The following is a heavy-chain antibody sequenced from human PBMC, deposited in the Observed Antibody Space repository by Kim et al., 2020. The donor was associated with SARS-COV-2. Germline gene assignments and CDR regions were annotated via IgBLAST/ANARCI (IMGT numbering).Heavy chain of an antibody. CDR2: ISWNSGSI. Sequence: GGSLRLSCAASGFTFDDYAMHWVRQAPGKGLEWVSGISWNSGSIGYADSVKGRFTISRDNAKNSLYLQMNSLRAEDTALYYCAKASLAWGDFWSGYYGTGYYYYYYMDVWGKGTTVTVSS. V-gene: IGHV3-9*01. CDR3: AKASLAWGDFWSGYYGTGYYYYYYMDV. D-gene: IGHD3-3*01. J-gene: IGHJ6*03. CDR1: GFTFDDYA.